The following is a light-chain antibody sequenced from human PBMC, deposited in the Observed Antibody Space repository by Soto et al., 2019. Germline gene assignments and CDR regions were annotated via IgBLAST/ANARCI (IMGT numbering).Light chain of an antibody. CDR2: AES. CDR3: QQANSFPIT. CDR1: QGISSW. J-gene: IGKJ5*01. Sequence: DIQMTQSPSSVSSSVGYRFTITCRAIQGISSWLAWYQQKPGKDPKLLIYAESSLQSGVPSRFRGRGSGADVTLTISSLQPEDFATYYCQQANSFPITVGQGTRLEI. V-gene: IGKV1D-12*01.